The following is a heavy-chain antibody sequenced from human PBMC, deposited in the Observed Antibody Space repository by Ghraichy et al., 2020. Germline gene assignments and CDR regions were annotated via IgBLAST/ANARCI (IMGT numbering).Heavy chain of an antibody. CDR1: GGSFSGYY. CDR3: ARGPGYARLGADY. D-gene: IGHD5-12*01. J-gene: IGHJ4*02. V-gene: IGHV4-34*01. Sequence: SQTLSLTCAVYGGSFSGYYWSWIRQPPGKGLEWIGEINHSGSTNYNPSLKSRVTISVDTSKNQFSLKLSSVTAADTAVYYCARGPGYARLGADYWGQGTLVTVSS. CDR2: INHSGST.